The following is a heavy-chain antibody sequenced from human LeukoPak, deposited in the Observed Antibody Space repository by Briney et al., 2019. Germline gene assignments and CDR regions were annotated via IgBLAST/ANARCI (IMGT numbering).Heavy chain of an antibody. CDR3: AKETYSSGWYPYFDY. CDR2: ISGSGGGT. D-gene: IGHD6-19*01. Sequence: GGSLRLSRVASGFTFSSYAMSWVRQAPGKGLEWVSGISGSGGGTYYADSVKGRFTISRDNSKNTLFLQMNSLRAEDTAVYYCAKETYSSGWYPYFDYWGQGTLVTVSS. CDR1: GFTFSSYA. J-gene: IGHJ4*02. V-gene: IGHV3-23*01.